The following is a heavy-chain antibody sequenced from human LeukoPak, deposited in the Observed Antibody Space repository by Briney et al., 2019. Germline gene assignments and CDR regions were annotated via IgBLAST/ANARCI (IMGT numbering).Heavy chain of an antibody. CDR1: GYIFTSYD. CDR3: ASARTYCGGDCYSGDAFDI. Sequence: ASVKVSCKASGYIFTSYDINWVRQATGQGLEWMGWMNPNSGNTGYAQKFQGRVTMTRNTSISTAYMELSSLRSEDTAVYYCASARTYCGGDCYSGDAFDIWGQGTMVTVSS. CDR2: MNPNSGNT. D-gene: IGHD2-21*02. V-gene: IGHV1-8*01. J-gene: IGHJ3*02.